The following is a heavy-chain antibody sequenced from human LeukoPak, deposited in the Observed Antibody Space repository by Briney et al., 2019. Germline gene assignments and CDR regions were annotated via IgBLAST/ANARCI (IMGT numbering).Heavy chain of an antibody. J-gene: IGHJ4*02. Sequence: GGSLRLSCAASGFSISNYAMNWVRQAPGKGLEWVSAISTSGGSTFYVDSVKGRFTMSRDNSKKTLYLQMNSLRAEDTAVYYCAKVQQLATIYYFDYRGQGSLVTVSS. CDR3: AKVQQLATIYYFDY. CDR1: GFSISNYA. V-gene: IGHV3-23*01. CDR2: ISTSGGST. D-gene: IGHD6-13*01.